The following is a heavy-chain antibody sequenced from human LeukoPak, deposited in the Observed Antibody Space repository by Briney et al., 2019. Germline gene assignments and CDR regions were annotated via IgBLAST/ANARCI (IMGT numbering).Heavy chain of an antibody. J-gene: IGHJ4*02. CDR2: IRSKSYGGTT. V-gene: IGHV3-49*04. Sequence: GGSLRLSCTGSGFTFGDYAMSWVRQAPGKGLEWVGFIRSKSYGGTTEYAASVKGRFTISRDDSKSIAYLQMSSLKTEDTAVYYCTRDPQIDYWGQGTLVTVSS. CDR3: TRDPQIDY. CDR1: GFTFGDYA.